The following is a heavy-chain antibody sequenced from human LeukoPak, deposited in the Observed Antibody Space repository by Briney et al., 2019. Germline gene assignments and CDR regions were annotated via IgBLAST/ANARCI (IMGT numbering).Heavy chain of an antibody. CDR3: ARDPGGVVYFDY. CDR2: IGGSDGST. CDR1: GFTFSSYA. Sequence: PGGSLRLSCAASGFTFSSYAMSWVRQAPEKGLEWVSTIGGSDGSTDYADSVKGRFTISRDNSKNTLYLQMNTLRAEDTAVYYCARDPGGVVYFDYWGQGTLVTVSS. V-gene: IGHV3-23*01. J-gene: IGHJ4*02. D-gene: IGHD2-8*01.